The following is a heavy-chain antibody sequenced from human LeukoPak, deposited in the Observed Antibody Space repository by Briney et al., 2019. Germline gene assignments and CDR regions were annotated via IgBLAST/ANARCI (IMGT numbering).Heavy chain of an antibody. Sequence: PSETLSLTCAVSGDSIGSPVSGFSGRSGYYWGWILQPPGKGREWIGSIHYTGNTYYKPSLTSQLSISVDTSMKQSSLRLTSLTAADPAVYYRVRDPSDSGWHHAFDIWGQGAMVTVS. D-gene: IGHD6-19*01. CDR2: IHYTGNT. V-gene: IGHV4-39*07. CDR3: VRDPSDSGWHHAFDI. CDR1: GDSIGSPVSGFSGRSGYY. J-gene: IGHJ3*02.